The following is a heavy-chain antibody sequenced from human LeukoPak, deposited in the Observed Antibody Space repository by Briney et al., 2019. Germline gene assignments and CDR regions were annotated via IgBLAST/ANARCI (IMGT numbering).Heavy chain of an antibody. CDR2: ISWNGARI. CDR1: GFTFAEYT. Sequence: AGGSLRLSCAASGFTFAEYTMHWVRQAPGKGLEWVSLISWNGARIHYGDSVKGRFTISRDKSKNTVYLQMNSLRFEDTAMYYCARNWFDPWGQGTLVTVSS. J-gene: IGHJ5*02. CDR3: ARNWFDP. V-gene: IGHV3-43*01.